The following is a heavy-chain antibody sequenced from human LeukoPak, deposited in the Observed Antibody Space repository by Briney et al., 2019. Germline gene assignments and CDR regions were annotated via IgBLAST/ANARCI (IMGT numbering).Heavy chain of an antibody. CDR3: ATAYCGGDCELDY. CDR2: FDPEDGET. CDR1: GYTLTELS. D-gene: IGHD2-21*02. V-gene: IGHV1-24*01. Sequence: ASVTVSCKVSGYTLTELSMHWVRQAPGKGLEWMGGFDPEDGETIYAQKFQGRVTMTEDTSTDTAYMELSSLRSEDTAVYYCATAYCGGDCELDYWGQGTLVTVSS. J-gene: IGHJ4*02.